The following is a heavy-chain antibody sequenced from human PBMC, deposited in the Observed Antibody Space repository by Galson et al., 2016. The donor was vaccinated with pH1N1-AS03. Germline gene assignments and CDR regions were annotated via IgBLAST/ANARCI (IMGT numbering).Heavy chain of an antibody. D-gene: IGHD3/OR15-3a*01. Sequence: SLRLSCAASGFTFSSYAMHWVRQAPGKGLEWVAVISYDGSDKYYVDSVKGRFTISRDNSKNTLYLRMNSLRAEDTAVYYCARDHDFWTGYSGGYYYYIDVWGTGTTVTVAS. CDR1: GFTFSSYA. J-gene: IGHJ6*03. V-gene: IGHV3-30*01. CDR2: ISYDGSDK. CDR3: ARDHDFWTGYSGGYYYYIDV.